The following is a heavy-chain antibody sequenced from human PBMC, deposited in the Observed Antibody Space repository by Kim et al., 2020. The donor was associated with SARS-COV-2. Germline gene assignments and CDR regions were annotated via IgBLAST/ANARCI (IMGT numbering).Heavy chain of an antibody. D-gene: IGHD3-22*01. Sequence: SETLSLTCTVSGGSISSYYWSWIRQPPGKGLEWIGYIYYSVSTNYNPSLKSRVTISVDTSKNQFSLKLSSVTAADTAVYYCARLTPPYYYDSSGYAFDYWGQGTLVTVSS. V-gene: IGHV4-59*08. J-gene: IGHJ4*02. CDR1: GGSISSYY. CDR3: ARLTPPYYYDSSGYAFDY. CDR2: IYYSVST.